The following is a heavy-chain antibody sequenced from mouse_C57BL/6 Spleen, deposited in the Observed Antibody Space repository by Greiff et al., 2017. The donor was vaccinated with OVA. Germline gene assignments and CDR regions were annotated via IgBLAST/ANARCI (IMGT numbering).Heavy chain of an antibody. Sequence: VQLLQSGAELMKPGASVKLSCKATGYTFTGYGIEWVKQRPGHGLEWIGEILPGSGSTYYKEKFKGKTTFTADTTTNTSYMQISSLTTEDSAIYCCAKDTNCDYWGQGTTLTVSS. J-gene: IGHJ2*01. V-gene: IGHV1-9*01. CDR2: ILPGSGST. D-gene: IGHD3-2*01. CDR1: GYTFTGYG. CDR3: AKDTNCDY.